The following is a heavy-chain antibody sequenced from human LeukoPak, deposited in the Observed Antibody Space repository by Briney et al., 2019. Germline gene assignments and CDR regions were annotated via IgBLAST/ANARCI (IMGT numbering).Heavy chain of an antibody. CDR2: INHSGST. V-gene: IGHV4-34*01. CDR1: GGSFSGYY. Sequence: SETLSLTCAVYGGSFSGYYWSWTRQPPGKGLEWIGEINHSGSTNYNPSLKSRVTISVDTSKNQFSLKLSSVTAADTAVYYCARGWRGSGSYFLDYWGQGTLVTVSS. CDR3: ARGWRGSGSYFLDY. J-gene: IGHJ4*02. D-gene: IGHD3-10*01.